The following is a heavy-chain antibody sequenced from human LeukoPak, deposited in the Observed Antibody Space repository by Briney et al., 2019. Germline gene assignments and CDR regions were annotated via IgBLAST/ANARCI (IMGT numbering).Heavy chain of an antibody. V-gene: IGHV1-18*01. CDR1: VYIFTRYG. CDR3: ARGSLVRGFLPFDY. D-gene: IGHD3-10*01. CDR2: MNAYNGKS. Sequence: ASVKVSFKASVYIFTRYGISWVRQAPGQELEWMGWMNAYNGKSNYAQKLQGRVTMTTDTSPRTAYMELRSLRSDDTGVYYCARGSLVRGFLPFDYWGQGTLVTVSS. J-gene: IGHJ4*02.